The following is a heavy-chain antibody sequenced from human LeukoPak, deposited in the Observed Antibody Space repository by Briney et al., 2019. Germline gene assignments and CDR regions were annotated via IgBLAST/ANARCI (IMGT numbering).Heavy chain of an antibody. Sequence: ASVKVSCKASGYTFTSYGISWVRQAPGQGLEWTGWISAYNGNTNYAQKLQGRVTMTTDTSTSTAYMELRSLRSDDTAVYYCARGYCSSTSCYTGISDYWGQGTLVTVSS. CDR2: ISAYNGNT. CDR3: ARGYCSSTSCYTGISDY. D-gene: IGHD2-2*02. V-gene: IGHV1-18*01. CDR1: GYTFTSYG. J-gene: IGHJ4*02.